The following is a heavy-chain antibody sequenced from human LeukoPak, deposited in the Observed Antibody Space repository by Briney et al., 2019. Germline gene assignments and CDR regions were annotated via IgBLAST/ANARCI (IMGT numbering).Heavy chain of an antibody. J-gene: IGHJ4*02. CDR3: ARGPDSSGYYYGY. Sequence: ASVKVSCKASGYTFTSYYMHWVRQAPGQGLEWMGWINPNSGGTNYAQKFQGRVTMTRDTSISTAYMELSRLRSDDTAVYYCARGPDSSGYYYGYWGQGTLVTVSS. CDR2: INPNSGGT. D-gene: IGHD3-22*01. CDR1: GYTFTSYY. V-gene: IGHV1-2*02.